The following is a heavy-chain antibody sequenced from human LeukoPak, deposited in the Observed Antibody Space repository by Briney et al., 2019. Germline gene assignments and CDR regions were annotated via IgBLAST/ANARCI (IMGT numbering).Heavy chain of an antibody. V-gene: IGHV3-30*04. CDR3: AREGRGIQLWFYYRDV. J-gene: IGHJ6*03. CDR2: ISYDGSNK. D-gene: IGHD5-18*01. CDR1: GFNFSSYA. Sequence: GGSLRLSCAASGFNFSSYAMHLVRQAPGKGPEWVAVISYDGSNKYYADSVKGRFTISRDNSKNTVYLQMNSLRAEDTAVYYCAREGRGIQLWFYYRDVWGKGTTVTVSS.